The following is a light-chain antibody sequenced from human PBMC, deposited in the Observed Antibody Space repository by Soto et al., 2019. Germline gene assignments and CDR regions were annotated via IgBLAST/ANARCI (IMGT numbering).Light chain of an antibody. CDR2: DAS. Sequence: DIQMTQSPSSLSASVGDRVTITCQASQDISHYLNWYQQKPGKAPKLLIYDASSLETGVPSRFRGSGSGTDFTFTITSLQLEDISTYYCQQHDNLPLTFGGGTKVEIK. CDR3: QQHDNLPLT. V-gene: IGKV1-33*01. J-gene: IGKJ4*01. CDR1: QDISHY.